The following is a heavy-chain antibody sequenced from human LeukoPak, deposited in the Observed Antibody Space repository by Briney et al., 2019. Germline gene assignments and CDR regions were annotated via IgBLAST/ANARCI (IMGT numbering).Heavy chain of an antibody. CDR3: AKGSAAHSNYYFYTLDV. CDR1: GFTFSSYG. Sequence: PGMSLRLSCAASGFTFSSYGMHWVRQAPGKGLEWVAVISYDGSIKYYADSVKGRFTIFRDNSKNTLYLQMISLRAEDTAVYYCAKGSAAHSNYYFYTLDVWGQGTTVTVSS. V-gene: IGHV3-30*18. J-gene: IGHJ6*02. CDR2: ISYDGSIK. D-gene: IGHD2-15*01.